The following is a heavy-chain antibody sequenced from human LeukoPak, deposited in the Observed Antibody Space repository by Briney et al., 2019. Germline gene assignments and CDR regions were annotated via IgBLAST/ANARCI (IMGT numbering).Heavy chain of an antibody. Sequence: GGSLRLSCAASRFTFSTYWMHWVRQAPGKGLVWVSRINSDGSSTGYADSVKGRFTISRDNAKNTLYLQMNSLRAEDTAVYYCASHILGYSSSWLGFWGQGTLVTVSS. CDR2: INSDGSST. V-gene: IGHV3-74*01. D-gene: IGHD6-13*01. J-gene: IGHJ4*02. CDR3: ASHILGYSSSWLGF. CDR1: RFTFSTYW.